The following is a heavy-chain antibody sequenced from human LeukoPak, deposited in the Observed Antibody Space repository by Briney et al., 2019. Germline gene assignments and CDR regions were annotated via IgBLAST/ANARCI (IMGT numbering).Heavy chain of an antibody. CDR2: IRYDGSNE. D-gene: IGHD5-24*01. Sequence: GGSLRLSCAASGFTFSSYDMHWVRQAPGKGPEWVAIIRYDGSNENYADSVKGRFTISRDNSKKTLYLQMNSLRAEDTAVYYCARSRYNLDYWGQATLVTVSS. CDR3: ARSRYNLDY. V-gene: IGHV3-33*01. CDR1: GFTFSSYD. J-gene: IGHJ4*02.